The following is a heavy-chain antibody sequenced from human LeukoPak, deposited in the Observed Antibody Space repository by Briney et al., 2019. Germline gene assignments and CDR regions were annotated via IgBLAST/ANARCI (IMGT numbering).Heavy chain of an antibody. Sequence: SETLSLTCAVYGGSFSGYYWSWIRQPPGKGLEWIGEINHSGSTNYNPSLKSRVTISVDTSKNQFSLKLSSVTAADTAVYYCARARITMVRGLIITFYYYYYMDVWGKGTTVTVSS. J-gene: IGHJ6*03. V-gene: IGHV4-34*01. CDR1: GGSFSGYY. CDR2: INHSGST. CDR3: ARARITMVRGLIITFYYYYYMDV. D-gene: IGHD3-10*01.